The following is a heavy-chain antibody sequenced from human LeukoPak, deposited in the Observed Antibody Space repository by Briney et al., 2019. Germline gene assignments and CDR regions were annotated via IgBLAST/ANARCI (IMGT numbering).Heavy chain of an antibody. D-gene: IGHD3-3*01. CDR2: MQSGADT. CDR1: GGSVSGHF. CDR3: AKEGFYTFEN. V-gene: IGHV3-66*02. J-gene: IGHJ4*02. Sequence: PGGSLRLSCAASGGSVSGHFVSWVRQAPGKGLEWVSVMQSGADTYYSDSVKGRFTVSRDTSLNTLYLQMNSLRPEDTAVYYCAKEGFYTFENWGQGTLVAVSS.